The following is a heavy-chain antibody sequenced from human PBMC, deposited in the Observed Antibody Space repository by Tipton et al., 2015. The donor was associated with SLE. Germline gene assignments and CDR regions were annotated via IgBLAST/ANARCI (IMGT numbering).Heavy chain of an antibody. J-gene: IGHJ5*02. Sequence: TLSLTCIVSGFYISSGYHWGWVRQPPGKGLEWIGSIFHSGDVFYTPSLKSRVAISEDTSKNQFSLKMNSVTAADTAVYYCVRDPDYNWFDPWGPGILVTVSS. CDR2: IFHSGDV. V-gene: IGHV4-38-2*02. CDR3: VRDPDYNWFDP. CDR1: GFYISSGYH.